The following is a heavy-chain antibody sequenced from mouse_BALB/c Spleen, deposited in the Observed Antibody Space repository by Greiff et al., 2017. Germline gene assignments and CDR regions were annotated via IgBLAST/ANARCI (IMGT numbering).Heavy chain of an antibody. CDR1: GFSLTGYG. J-gene: IGHJ4*01. V-gene: IGHV2-6-7*01. D-gene: IGHD1-1*01. CDR3: ARDLDYYGSSYAMDY. CDR2: IWGDGST. Sequence: VQLVESGPGLVAPSQSLSITCTVSGFSLTGYGVNWVRQPPGKGLEWLGMIWGDGSTDYNSALKSRLSISKDNSKSQVFLKMNSLQTDDTAMYYCARDLDYYGSSYAMDYWGQGTSVTVSS.